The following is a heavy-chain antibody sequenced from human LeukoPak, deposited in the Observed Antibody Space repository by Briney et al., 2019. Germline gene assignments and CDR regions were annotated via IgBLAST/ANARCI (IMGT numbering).Heavy chain of an antibody. CDR1: GGSFSGYY. D-gene: IGHD2-21*01. Sequence: SETLSLTCAVYGGSFSGYYWSWIRQPPGKGLEWIGEINHSGSTNYNPSLKSRVTISVDTSKNQFSLNLYSVTAADTAVYYCARVAFYGAIPDDIWGQGTMVTVSS. CDR3: ARVAFYGAIPDDI. CDR2: INHSGST. J-gene: IGHJ3*02. V-gene: IGHV4-34*01.